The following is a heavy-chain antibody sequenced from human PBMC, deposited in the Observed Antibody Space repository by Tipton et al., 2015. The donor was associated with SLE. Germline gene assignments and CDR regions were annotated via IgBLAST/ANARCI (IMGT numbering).Heavy chain of an antibody. Sequence: GSLRLSCAASGLTVGSNYMNWVRQAPGKGLEWVSVIYSGGGTYYADSVKGRFTISRDISKNTLYLQMNSLRAEDTAVFYCARSLGYCSGGNCFRAFDIWGQGTMVTVSS. CDR1: GLTVGSNY. J-gene: IGHJ3*02. CDR3: ARSLGYCSGGNCFRAFDI. CDR2: IYSGGGT. D-gene: IGHD2-15*01. V-gene: IGHV3-66*01.